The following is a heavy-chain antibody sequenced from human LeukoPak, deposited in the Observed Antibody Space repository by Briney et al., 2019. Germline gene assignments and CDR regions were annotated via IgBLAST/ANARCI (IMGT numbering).Heavy chain of an antibody. D-gene: IGHD4-17*01. J-gene: IGHJ3*02. CDR3: AKDDYGDPGAFDI. CDR2: ISGSGGST. V-gene: IGHV3-23*01. Sequence: GGSLRLSCAASGFTFSRYAMSWVRQAPGKGLEWVSAISGSGGSTYYADSVKGRFTISRDNSKNTLYLQMNSLRAEDTAVYYCAKDDYGDPGAFDIWGQGTMVTVSS. CDR1: GFTFSRYA.